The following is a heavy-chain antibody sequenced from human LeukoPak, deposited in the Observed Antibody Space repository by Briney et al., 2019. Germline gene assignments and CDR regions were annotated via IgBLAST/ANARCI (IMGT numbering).Heavy chain of an antibody. Sequence: ASVKISCKASGYTFTSYDINWVRQVTGQGLEWMGWMNPKSGNTGYAQKFQGRVTITRNTSISTAYMEVSSLRYEDTAVYYCARRAVDNSYYYYMDVWGKGTTVTVSS. V-gene: IGHV1-8*03. CDR3: ARRAVDNSYYYYMDV. D-gene: IGHD6-19*01. CDR1: GYTFTSYD. CDR2: MNPKSGNT. J-gene: IGHJ6*03.